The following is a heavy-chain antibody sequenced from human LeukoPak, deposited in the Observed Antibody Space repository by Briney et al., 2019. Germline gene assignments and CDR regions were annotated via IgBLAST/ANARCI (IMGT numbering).Heavy chain of an antibody. CDR1: GGSISSSSYY. V-gene: IGHV4-39*01. CDR2: IYYSGIT. CDR3: AGNNPPAYYDFWSGYYLDYYYGMDV. Sequence: SGTLSLTCTVSGGSISSSSYYWGWIRQPPGKGREWVGSIYYSGITYYNPSLKSRVTISVDTSKNQFSLKLSSVTAADTAVYYCAGNNPPAYYDFWSGYYLDYYYGMDVWGQGTTVTVSS. D-gene: IGHD3-3*01. J-gene: IGHJ6*02.